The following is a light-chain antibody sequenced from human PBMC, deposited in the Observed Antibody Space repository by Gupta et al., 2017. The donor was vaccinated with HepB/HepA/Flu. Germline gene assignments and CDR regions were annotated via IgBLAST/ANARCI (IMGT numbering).Light chain of an antibody. J-gene: IGKJ2*01. CDR3: QHYNSHPPV. V-gene: IGKV1-5*03. CDR2: RVS. Sequence: DIQMTQPPSSLSASVGDRVTITCRASLNIGSWLAWYQQKPGNAPKLLIYRVSVLESGVPSKFSGSGSGTEFTLTISSLQPDDFATYYCQHYNSHPPVFGHGTNLEIK. CDR1: LNIGSW.